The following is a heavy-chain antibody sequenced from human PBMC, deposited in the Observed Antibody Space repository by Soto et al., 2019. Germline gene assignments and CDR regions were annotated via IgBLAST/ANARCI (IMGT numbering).Heavy chain of an antibody. V-gene: IGHV1-24*01. Sequence: ASVKVSCKVSGYTLTELSMHWVRQAPGKGLEWMGGFDPEDGETIYAQKFQGRVTMTEDTSTDTAYMELSSLRSEATAVYYCATGHNWNPMAFDIWGQGTMVTVSS. D-gene: IGHD1-1*01. CDR1: GYTLTELS. CDR2: FDPEDGET. CDR3: ATGHNWNPMAFDI. J-gene: IGHJ3*02.